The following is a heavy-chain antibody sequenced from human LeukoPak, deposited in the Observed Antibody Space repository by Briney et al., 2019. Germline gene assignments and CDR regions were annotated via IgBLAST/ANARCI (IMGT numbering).Heavy chain of an antibody. CDR1: GGSMTNYY. D-gene: IGHD1-26*01. V-gene: IGHV4-4*07. CDR2: MYFSGRT. CDR3: ARVGSDGSYFDY. J-gene: IGHJ4*02. Sequence: PSETLSLTCTVSGGSMTNYYWSWIRQPAGKGREWIGRMYFSGRTHYNPSLKSRDTMSVDTSKNQFSLKVSSVTAADTAVYYCARVGSDGSYFDYWGQGTLVTVSS.